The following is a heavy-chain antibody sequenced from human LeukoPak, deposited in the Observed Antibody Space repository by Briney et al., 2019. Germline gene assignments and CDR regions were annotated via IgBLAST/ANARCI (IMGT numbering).Heavy chain of an antibody. CDR2: ISNSGSYT. Sequence: GGALRLSCAASGFTFSNEYMSWVRQAPGKGLEWVSYISNSGSYTNYADSVKGRFTISRDNSKNTFYLQMNRLRPEDTAVYYCASEGYNYFEFWGQGTLVIVSS. CDR3: ASEGYNYFEF. J-gene: IGHJ4*02. D-gene: IGHD5-24*01. V-gene: IGHV3-11*05. CDR1: GFTFSNEY.